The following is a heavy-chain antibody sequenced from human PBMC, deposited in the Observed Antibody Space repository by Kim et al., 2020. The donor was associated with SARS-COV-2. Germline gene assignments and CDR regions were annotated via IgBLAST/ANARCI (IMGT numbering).Heavy chain of an antibody. D-gene: IGHD3-10*01. J-gene: IGHJ4*02. V-gene: IGHV3-21*01. CDR1: GFTFSSYS. CDR3: ARYGSGSYYTKIFDY. Sequence: GGSLRLSCAASGFTFSSYSMNWVRQAPGKGLEWVSSISSSSSYIYYADSVKGRFTISRDNAKNSLYLQMNSLRAEDTAVYYCARYGSGSYYTKIFDYWGRGTLVTVSS. CDR2: ISSSSSYI.